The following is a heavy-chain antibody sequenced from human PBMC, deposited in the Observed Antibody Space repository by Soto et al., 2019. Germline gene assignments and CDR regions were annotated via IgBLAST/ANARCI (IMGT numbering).Heavy chain of an antibody. CDR3: AGLKKTSNFVKN. CDR1: AFTFDDFG. D-gene: IGHD4-4*01. J-gene: IGHJ4*02. Sequence: GGSLRLSCAASAFTFDDFGVSCVRLAPGKGLEWVWANSDVRFSTYPAKSVQSRFSISRDKSRSTLSLQKSSLRAKDMAIYYCAGLKKTSNFVKNWGQGTQVTVSS. CDR2: NSDVRFST. V-gene: IGHV3-23*01.